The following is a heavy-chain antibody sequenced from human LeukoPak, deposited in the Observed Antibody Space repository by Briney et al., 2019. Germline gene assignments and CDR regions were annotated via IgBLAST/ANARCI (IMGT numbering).Heavy chain of an antibody. D-gene: IGHD3-10*01. CDR1: GFTLSTYS. V-gene: IGHV3-21*01. J-gene: IGHJ3*02. CDR2: VSSNNNHI. CDR3: AKDADDGSGTSSAAYDAFDI. Sequence: GGSLRLSCSTSGFTLSTYSMNWVRQAPGKGLEWVAAVSSNNNHILYADSVKGRFIIPRDNTKNSMFLQMNSLRAEDPAVYYCAKDADDGSGTSSAAYDAFDIWGQGAMVTVSS.